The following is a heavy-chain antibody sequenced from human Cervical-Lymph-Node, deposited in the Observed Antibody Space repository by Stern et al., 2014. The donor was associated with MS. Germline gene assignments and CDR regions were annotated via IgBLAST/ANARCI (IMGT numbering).Heavy chain of an antibody. CDR1: GDTFTNYA. D-gene: IGHD4/OR15-4a*01. CDR2: IIPIFATA. V-gene: IGHV1-69*06. Sequence: VQLEESGAEVKKPGSSVKVSCKASGDTFTNYAISWVRQAPGQGLEWMGGIIPIFATANYAQKFQGRVTITADKSTTTAYMELSSLRSEDTAVYYCARNDYSYGMDVWGQGTTVTVSS. J-gene: IGHJ6*02. CDR3: ARNDYSYGMDV.